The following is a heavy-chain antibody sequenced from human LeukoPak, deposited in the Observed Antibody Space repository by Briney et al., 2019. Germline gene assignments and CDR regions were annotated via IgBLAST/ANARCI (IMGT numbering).Heavy chain of an antibody. V-gene: IGHV1-2*06. J-gene: IGHJ5*02. CDR1: GYTFTANY. Sequence: ASVKVSCKASGYTFTANYMHWVRQAPGQGLEWMGRLNPNNGDTTYAQKFQGRVTMTRDTSISTAYMELSSLRSDDTAVYYCAREGRNWFDHWGQGTLVTASS. CDR2: LNPNNGDT. CDR3: AREGRNWFDH.